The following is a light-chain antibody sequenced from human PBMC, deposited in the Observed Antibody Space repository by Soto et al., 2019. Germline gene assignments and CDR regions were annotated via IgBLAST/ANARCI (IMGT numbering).Light chain of an antibody. CDR2: DVS. CDR1: SSDVGGYHY. CDR3: SSYTSSSTSV. Sequence: QSALTQPASVSGSPGQSITISCTGPSSDVGGYHYVSWYQQHPGKAPKLMIYDVSNRPSGGSNRFSGSKSGNTASLTISGLQAEYEADYYCSSYTSSSTSVFGTGTKVTV. J-gene: IGLJ1*01. V-gene: IGLV2-14*01.